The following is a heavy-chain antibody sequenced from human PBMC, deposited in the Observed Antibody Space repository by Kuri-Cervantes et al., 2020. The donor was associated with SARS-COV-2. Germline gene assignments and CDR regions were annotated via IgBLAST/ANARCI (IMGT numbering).Heavy chain of an antibody. CDR3: ARVRVGVHDS. J-gene: IGHJ4*02. Sequence: GESLKISCAASGFTVSSNYMSWVRQAPGKGLEWVSVIYSGGSTYYADSVKGRFTISRDNSKNTLYLQMNSLRAEDTAVYYCARVRVGVHDSWGQGTLVTVSS. V-gene: IGHV3-53*01. CDR1: GFTVSSNY. CDR2: IYSGGST. D-gene: IGHD2-21*01.